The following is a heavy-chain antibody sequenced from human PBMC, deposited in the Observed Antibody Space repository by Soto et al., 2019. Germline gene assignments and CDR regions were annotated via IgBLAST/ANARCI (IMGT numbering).Heavy chain of an antibody. CDR1: GGSISSSSHY. CDR3: ARGIGGSSWYGVFVSYFDY. Sequence: PSETLSLTCTVSGGSISSSSHYWVWIRQPPGKGLEWIGSIYYSGDTYYNPSLKSRVTVSVDTSKNQFSVKLNSVTAADTAVYYCARGIGGSSWYGVFVSYFDYWGQGTLVTVSS. J-gene: IGHJ4*02. V-gene: IGHV4-39*01. CDR2: IYYSGDT. D-gene: IGHD6-13*01.